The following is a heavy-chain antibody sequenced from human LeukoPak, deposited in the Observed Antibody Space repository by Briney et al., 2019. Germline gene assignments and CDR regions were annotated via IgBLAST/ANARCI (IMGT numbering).Heavy chain of an antibody. D-gene: IGHD5-18*01. Sequence: GASVKVSCKASGGTFSSYAISWVRQAPGQGLEWMGRIIPIFGIANYAQKFQGRVTITADKSTSTAYMELSSLRSEDTAVYYCAREPDTAMAYGMDFWGQGTTVTVSS. CDR2: IIPIFGIA. CDR1: GGTFSSYA. J-gene: IGHJ6*02. CDR3: AREPDTAMAYGMDF. V-gene: IGHV1-69*04.